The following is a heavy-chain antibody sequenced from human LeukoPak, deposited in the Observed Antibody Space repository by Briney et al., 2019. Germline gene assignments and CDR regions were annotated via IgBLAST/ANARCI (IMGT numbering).Heavy chain of an antibody. CDR1: GGSFSGYY. CDR2: INHSGST. D-gene: IGHD4-17*01. J-gene: IGHJ4*02. V-gene: IGHV4-34*01. CDR3: AREGGDYDIDY. Sequence: PSETLSLTCAVYGGSFSGYYWSWIRQPPGKGLEWIGEINHSGSTNYNPSLKSRVTISVDTSKNQFSLKLSSVTAADTAVYYCAREGGDYDIDYWGQGNLVTVSS.